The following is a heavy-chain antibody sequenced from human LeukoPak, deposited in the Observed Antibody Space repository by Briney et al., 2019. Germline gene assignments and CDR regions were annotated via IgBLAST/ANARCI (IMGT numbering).Heavy chain of an antibody. Sequence: GGSLRLSCAASGFTFTNYAMTWVRQAPGKGLEWVSAISGGDGSAYHADSVKGRFTISRHNSKNTLYLQMNSLRAEDTAVYYCARLNYYDSSGYYYGFDYWGQGTLVTVSS. CDR1: GFTFTNYA. CDR3: ARLNYYDSSGYYYGFDY. V-gene: IGHV3-23*01. CDR2: ISGGDGSA. D-gene: IGHD3-22*01. J-gene: IGHJ4*02.